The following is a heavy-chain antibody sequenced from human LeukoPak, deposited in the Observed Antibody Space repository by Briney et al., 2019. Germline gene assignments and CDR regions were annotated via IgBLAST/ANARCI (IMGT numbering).Heavy chain of an antibody. V-gene: IGHV3-66*01. CDR1: GFTVSSNY. CDR3: AKDLDIVAASGHYYGMDV. D-gene: IGHD5-12*01. CDR2: IYSGGST. Sequence: PGGSLRLSCAASGFTVSSNYMSWVRQAPGKGLEWVSVIYSGGSTYYADSVKGRFTISRDNSKNTLYLQMNSLRAEDTAVYYCAKDLDIVAASGHYYGMDVWGQGTTVTVSS. J-gene: IGHJ6*02.